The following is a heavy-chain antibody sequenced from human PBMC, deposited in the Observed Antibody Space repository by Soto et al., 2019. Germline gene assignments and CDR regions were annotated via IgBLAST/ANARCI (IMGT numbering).Heavy chain of an antibody. J-gene: IGHJ4*02. CDR1: EGTFNSYA. CDR2: IIPYYNTL. CDR3: ASGASRWYPYFFAS. V-gene: IGHV1-69*01. Sequence: QAQVVQSGAEVRKPGSAVKLSCKASEGTFNSYAIAWVRQAPGQGLECMGGIIPYYNTLNYAQKFQDRVTITAEDYTNTVYMGLSSLRADDTAVYFCASGASRWYPYFFASGAQGTLVTVSS. D-gene: IGHD6-13*01.